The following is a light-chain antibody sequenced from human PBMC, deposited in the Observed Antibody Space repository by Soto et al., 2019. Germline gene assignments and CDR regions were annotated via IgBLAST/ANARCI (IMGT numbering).Light chain of an antibody. CDR1: SSDVGGYNY. CDR3: SSYTSSSTVV. J-gene: IGLJ2*01. V-gene: IGLV2-14*01. CDR2: DVS. Sequence: QSALTQPDSVSGSPGQSVTISCTGTSSDVGGYNYVAWYQQHPGKAPQLVFYDVSNRPAGVSHRFSGSKSGNTASLTIAGLQAEDEAEYYCSSYTSSSTVVFGGGTKVTVL.